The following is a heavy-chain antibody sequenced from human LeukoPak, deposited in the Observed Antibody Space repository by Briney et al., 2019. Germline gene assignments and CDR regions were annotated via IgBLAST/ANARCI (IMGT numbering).Heavy chain of an antibody. CDR3: AKDLGPGKQWLVLYFQH. D-gene: IGHD6-19*01. Sequence: GGSLRLSCAASGFTFSSYAMHWVRQAPGKGLEWVAVISYDGSNKYYADSVKGRFTISRDNSKNTLYLQMNSLRAEDTAVYYCAKDLGPGKQWLVLYFQHWGQGTLVTVSS. CDR1: GFTFSSYA. CDR2: ISYDGSNK. V-gene: IGHV3-30-3*01. J-gene: IGHJ1*01.